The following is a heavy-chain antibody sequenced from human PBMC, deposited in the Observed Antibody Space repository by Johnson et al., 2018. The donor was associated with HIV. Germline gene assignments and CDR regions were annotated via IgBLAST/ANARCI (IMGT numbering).Heavy chain of an antibody. Sequence: VQLVESGGGLVQPGRSLRLSCAASGFTFDDYAMHWVRQAPGKGLEWVSGISWNSGSIGYADSVKGRFTISRDNAKNSLYLQMNSLRAEDTALYYCARIAARPLDAFDIWGQGTMVTVSS. D-gene: IGHD6-6*01. CDR1: GFTFDDYA. CDR2: ISWNSGSI. J-gene: IGHJ3*02. V-gene: IGHV3-9*01. CDR3: ARIAARPLDAFDI.